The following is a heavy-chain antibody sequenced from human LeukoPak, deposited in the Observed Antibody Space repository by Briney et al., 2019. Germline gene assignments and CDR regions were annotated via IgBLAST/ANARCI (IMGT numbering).Heavy chain of an antibody. J-gene: IGHJ4*02. CDR1: GFIFSSYT. D-gene: IGHD3-10*01. V-gene: IGHV3-48*01. CDR3: ARDITILRGIYTPPFDY. CDR2: ISGSSSTI. Sequence: PGGSLRLSCAASGFIFSSYTMNWVRQAPGKELEWISYISGSSSTIYYTNSVKGRFTISRDNAKNSLYLQMSSLRAEDTAVYFCARDITILRGIYTPPFDYWGQGTLVTVSS.